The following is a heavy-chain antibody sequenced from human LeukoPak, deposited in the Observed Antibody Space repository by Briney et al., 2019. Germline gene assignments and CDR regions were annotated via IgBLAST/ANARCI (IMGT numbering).Heavy chain of an antibody. J-gene: IGHJ4*02. V-gene: IGHV3-30*02. CDR2: IRYDGSNK. D-gene: IGHD3-10*01. CDR1: GFTFSSYG. Sequence: PGGSLRLSCAASGFTFSSYGMHWVRQAPGKGLEWVAFIRYDGSNKYYADSVKGRFTISRDNAKNSLYLQMNSLRAEDTALYYCAKDALPDYYGSGSYYGGIDYWGQGTLVTVSS. CDR3: AKDALPDYYGSGSYYGGIDY.